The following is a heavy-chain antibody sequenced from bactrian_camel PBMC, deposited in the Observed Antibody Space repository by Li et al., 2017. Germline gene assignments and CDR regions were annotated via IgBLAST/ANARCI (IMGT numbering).Heavy chain of an antibody. CDR3: AADNAFARTSDHPGDRLLAAAVECKAFDY. D-gene: IGHD3*01. J-gene: IGHJ6*01. CDR2: IDSDGAT. Sequence: VQLVESGGGSVQPGGSLKLSCVVSGYTWTTNCVGWFRQIPGKERAGKEREGVAAIDSDGATNYAASVKGRFTLSVDHGENTVYLQMNALKPEDTGMYYCAADNAFARTSDHPGDRLLAAAVECKAFDYWGQGTQVTVS. CDR1: GYTWTTNC. V-gene: IGHV3S53*01.